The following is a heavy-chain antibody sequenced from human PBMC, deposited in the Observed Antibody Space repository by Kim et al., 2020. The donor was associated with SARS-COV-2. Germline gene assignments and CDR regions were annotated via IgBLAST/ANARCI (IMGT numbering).Heavy chain of an antibody. V-gene: IGHV3-30*04. D-gene: IGHD1-26*01. CDR2: ISYDGSNK. Sequence: GGSLRLSCAASGFTFSSYAMHWVRQAPGKGLEWVAVISYDGSNKYYADSVKGRFTISRDNSKNTLYLQMNSLRAEDTAVYYCARAPSGSYWDDGFDYWGQGTLVTVSS. CDR1: GFTFSSYA. J-gene: IGHJ4*02. CDR3: ARAPSGSYWDDGFDY.